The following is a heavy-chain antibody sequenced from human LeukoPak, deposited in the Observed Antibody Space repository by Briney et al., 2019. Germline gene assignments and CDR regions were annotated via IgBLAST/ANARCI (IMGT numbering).Heavy chain of an antibody. CDR3: AREAKHYDILTGYYPEYYFDY. CDR2: IYTSGST. Sequence: PSETLSLTCTVSGGSISSYYWSWIRQPAGKGLEWIRRIYTSGSTNYNPSLKSRVTMSVDTSKNQFSLKLSSVTAADTAVYYCAREAKHYDILTGYYPEYYFDYWGQGTLVTVSS. D-gene: IGHD3-9*01. V-gene: IGHV4-4*07. CDR1: GGSISSYY. J-gene: IGHJ4*02.